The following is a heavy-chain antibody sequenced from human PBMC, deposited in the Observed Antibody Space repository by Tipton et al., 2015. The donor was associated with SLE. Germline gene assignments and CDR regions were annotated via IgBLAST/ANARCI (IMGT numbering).Heavy chain of an antibody. CDR2: ISSSSTYI. CDR3: ARDVGAPWSDY. D-gene: IGHD1-26*01. Sequence: SLRLSCAASGFTFSSHTMKWVRQAPGKGLEWVSSISSSSTYIYYAGSVKGRFTISRDNAKNSLYLQMNSLRAEDTAVYYCARDVGAPWSDYWGQGTLVTVSS. J-gene: IGHJ4*02. CDR1: GFTFSSHT. V-gene: IGHV3-21*01.